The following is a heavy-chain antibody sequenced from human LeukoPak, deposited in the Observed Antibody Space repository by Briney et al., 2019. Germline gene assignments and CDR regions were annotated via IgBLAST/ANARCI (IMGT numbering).Heavy chain of an antibody. Sequence: SETLSLTCSVSGSFVSSGSYYWSWIRQPPGKGLEWIGCVYYTGDTNYNPSLKSRVTISADRSTNQFSLQLSSVTAADTAVYYCARDGGYCSGGSCYHNYFDYWGQGTLVTVSS. V-gene: IGHV4-61*01. CDR3: ARDGGYCSGGSCYHNYFDY. CDR1: GSFVSSGSYY. J-gene: IGHJ4*02. CDR2: VYYTGDT. D-gene: IGHD2-15*01.